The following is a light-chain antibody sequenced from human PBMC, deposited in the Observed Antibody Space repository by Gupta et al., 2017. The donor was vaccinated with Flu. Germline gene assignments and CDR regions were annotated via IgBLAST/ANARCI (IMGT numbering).Light chain of an antibody. V-gene: IGLV4-69*01. Sequence: QLVLPQSPSASASLGASVQLTCTLSSGHSSYAIAWHQHQPEKGPRYLLKLNNDGSHTTGDGIPDRFSCSSSGADLDLTIARRQAEAEDDYYCQTGGTDILVFGGGTKLTVL. CDR3: QTGGTDILV. J-gene: IGLJ3*02. CDR2: LNNDGSH. CDR1: SGHSSYA.